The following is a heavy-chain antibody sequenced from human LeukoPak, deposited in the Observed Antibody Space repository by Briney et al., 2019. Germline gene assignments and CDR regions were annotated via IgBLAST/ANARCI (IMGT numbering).Heavy chain of an antibody. J-gene: IGHJ5*02. D-gene: IGHD6-19*01. CDR1: GLSFSSYW. CDR3: AREAGDSSGWYNWFDP. V-gene: IGHV3-7*01. Sequence: GGSLRLSCVGSGLSFSSYWMSWFRQAPGKGLEWVANIKQDGSEKYHVDSVKGRFTVSRDNAKNLLYLQMNSLRAEDTAVYYCAREAGDSSGWYNWFDPWGQGTLVTVSS. CDR2: IKQDGSEK.